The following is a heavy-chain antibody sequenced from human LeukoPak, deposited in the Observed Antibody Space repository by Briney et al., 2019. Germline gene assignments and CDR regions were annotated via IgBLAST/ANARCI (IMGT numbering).Heavy chain of an antibody. CDR1: GGSISSSNW. CDR2: IYHSGST. Sequence: SETLSLTCAVSGGSISSSNWWSWVRQPPGKGLEWIGEIYHSGSTNCNPSLKSRVTISVDKSKNQFSLKLSSVTAADTAVYYCARELLWFGELYFDYWGQGTLVTVSS. D-gene: IGHD3-10*01. CDR3: ARELLWFGELYFDY. V-gene: IGHV4-4*02. J-gene: IGHJ4*02.